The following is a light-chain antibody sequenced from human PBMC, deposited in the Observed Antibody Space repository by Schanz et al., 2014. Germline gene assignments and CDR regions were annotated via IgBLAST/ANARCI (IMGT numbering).Light chain of an antibody. CDR2: GNS. V-gene: IGLV1-40*01. Sequence: QSVLTQPPSVSGAPGQRVTISCTGSSSNIGAGYDVHWFQQHPGTAPKLLIYGNSDRPSGVPDRFSGSKSGTSASLVITGRQEAEEDDYYCHSYDTSLAGQVFGTGTKLTVL. CDR1: SSNIGAGYD. J-gene: IGLJ1*01. CDR3: HSYDTSLAGQV.